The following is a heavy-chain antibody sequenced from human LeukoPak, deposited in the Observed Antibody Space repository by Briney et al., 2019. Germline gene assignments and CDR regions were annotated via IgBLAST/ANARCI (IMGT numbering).Heavy chain of an antibody. D-gene: IGHD2-2*01. Sequence: SETLSLTCTVSGGSISSGGYYWSWIRQHPGKGLEWIGYIYYSGSTYYNPSLKSRVTTSVDTSKNQFSLKLSSVTAADTAVYYCARVNSKTGPAYQLLNWFDPWGQGTLVTVS. CDR1: GGSISSGGYY. CDR2: IYYSGST. J-gene: IGHJ5*02. V-gene: IGHV4-31*03. CDR3: ARVNSKTGPAYQLLNWFDP.